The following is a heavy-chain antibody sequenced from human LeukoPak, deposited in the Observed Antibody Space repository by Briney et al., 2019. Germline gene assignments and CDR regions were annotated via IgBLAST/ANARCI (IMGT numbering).Heavy chain of an antibody. D-gene: IGHD6-13*01. J-gene: IGHJ1*01. Sequence: PSETPSLTCTVSGGSINSNSYFWGWIRQTPGKGLEGMGNIYNTGTPSYNPSLKTRITISVDTSTVPFSLSLRSVTAADTAVYFCARSRIAAAGTEYFHHWGRGTLVSVSS. CDR1: GGSINSNSYF. CDR2: IYNTGTP. V-gene: IGHV4-39*02. CDR3: ARSRIAAAGTEYFHH.